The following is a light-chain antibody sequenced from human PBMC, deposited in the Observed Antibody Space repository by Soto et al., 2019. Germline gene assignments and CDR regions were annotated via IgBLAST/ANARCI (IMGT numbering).Light chain of an antibody. CDR1: QSVSSSY. Sequence: EIVLTQSPVTLSLSPGEKATLSCRASQSVSSSYLPCDQQKPGQAPRLLIYGASSTATGIPDRCSGSGSGTDFPLTISRLESEDFAVYYCQQHGSSLPVTFGGGTKV. CDR3: QQHGSSLPVT. CDR2: GAS. J-gene: IGKJ4*01. V-gene: IGKV3-20*01.